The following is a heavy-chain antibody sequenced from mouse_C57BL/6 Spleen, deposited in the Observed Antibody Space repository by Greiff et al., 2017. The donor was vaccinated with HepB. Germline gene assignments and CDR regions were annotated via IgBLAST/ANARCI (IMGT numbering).Heavy chain of an antibody. CDR2: INYDGSST. Sequence: EVKLMESEGGLVQPGSSMKLSCTASGFTFSDYYMAWVRQVPEKGLEWVANINYDGSSTYYLDSLKSRFIISRDNAKNILYLQRSSLKSEDTATYYCASDRDGFAYWGQGTLVTVSA. CDR1: GFTFSDYY. D-gene: IGHD1-2*01. V-gene: IGHV5-16*01. CDR3: ASDRDGFAY. J-gene: IGHJ3*01.